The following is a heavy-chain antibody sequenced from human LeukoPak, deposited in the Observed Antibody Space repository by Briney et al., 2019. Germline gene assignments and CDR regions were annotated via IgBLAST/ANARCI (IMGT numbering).Heavy chain of an antibody. Sequence: GSLRLSCVMSGFTLSSFTMHWVRQAPGKGLEWVASISSSSSHTYYADSLKGRFIISRDNAKNSLSLQMDSLSADDTAVYYCAGGRWELLRMDHWGQGALVTVSS. V-gene: IGHV3-21*06. D-gene: IGHD1-26*01. J-gene: IGHJ4*02. CDR2: ISSSSSHT. CDR1: GFTLSSFT. CDR3: AGGRWELLRMDH.